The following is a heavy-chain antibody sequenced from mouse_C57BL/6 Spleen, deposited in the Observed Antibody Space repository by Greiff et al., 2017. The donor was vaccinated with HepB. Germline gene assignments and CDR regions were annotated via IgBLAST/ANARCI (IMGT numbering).Heavy chain of an antibody. CDR2: INPGSGGT. Sequence: VQLQQSGAELVRPGTSVKVSCKASGYAFTNYLIEWVKQRPGQGLEWIGVINPGSGGTNYNEKFKGKATLTADKSSSTAYMQLSSLTSEDSAVYCCARRGIYYDYDGGFAYWGQGTLVTVSA. D-gene: IGHD2-4*01. CDR3: ARRGIYYDYDGGFAY. CDR1: GYAFTNYL. V-gene: IGHV1-54*01. J-gene: IGHJ3*01.